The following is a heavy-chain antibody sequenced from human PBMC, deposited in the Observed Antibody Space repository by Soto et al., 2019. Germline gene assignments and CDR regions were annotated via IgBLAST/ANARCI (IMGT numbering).Heavy chain of an antibody. CDR1: GFTFSSYA. V-gene: IGHV3-23*01. CDR3: AKDKVGGMTPYYFDY. D-gene: IGHD3-22*01. J-gene: IGHJ4*02. CDR2: ISGSGGST. Sequence: LRLSCAASGFTFSSYAMSWVRQAPGKGLEWVSGISGSGGSTYYADSVKGRFTISRDNSKNTLYLQMNSLRAEDTAVYYCAKDKVGGMTPYYFDYWGQGTLVTVSS.